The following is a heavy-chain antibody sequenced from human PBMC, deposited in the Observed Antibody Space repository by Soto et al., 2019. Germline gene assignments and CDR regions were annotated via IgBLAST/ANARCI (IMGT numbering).Heavy chain of an antibody. CDR3: QGGDF. D-gene: IGHD3-16*01. CDR2: INDSGST. Sequence: SETLSLTCAVSGGSFRGYFWSWIRQSPDKGLEWIGEINDSGSTYYNPSFKSRLTLSVDTSRSQISLRLTSTTAADSAVYYCQGGDFWGQGTRVTVSS. J-gene: IGHJ4*02. V-gene: IGHV4-34*01. CDR1: GGSFRGYF.